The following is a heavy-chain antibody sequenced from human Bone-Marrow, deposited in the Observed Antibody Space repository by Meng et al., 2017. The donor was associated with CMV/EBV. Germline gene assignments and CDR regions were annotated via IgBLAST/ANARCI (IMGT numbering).Heavy chain of an antibody. CDR2: ISTYNGNT. V-gene: IGHV1-18*01. D-gene: IGHD4-17*01. CDR1: GYTFTSYG. Sequence: ASVKVSCKASGYTFTSYGISWVRQAPGQGLEWMGWISTYNGNTNYAQKLQGRVTMTTDTSTSTAYMELRSLRYDDTAVYYCARVRYGDYYGMDVWGQGTTVTVYS. J-gene: IGHJ6*01. CDR3: ARVRYGDYYGMDV.